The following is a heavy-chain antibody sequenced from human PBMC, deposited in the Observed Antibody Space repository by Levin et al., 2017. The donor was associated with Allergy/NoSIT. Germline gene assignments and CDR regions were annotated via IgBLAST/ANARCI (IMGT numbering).Heavy chain of an antibody. V-gene: IGHV3-66*04. Sequence: LAGGSLRLSCAASGFTVSSNYMSWVRQAPGKGLEWVSVIYSGGSTYYADSVKGRFTISRDNSKNTLYLQMNSLRAEDTAVYYCAGPITIFGVVNRLGMDVWGQGTTVTVSS. CDR2: IYSGGST. CDR3: AGPITIFGVVNRLGMDV. D-gene: IGHD3-3*01. CDR1: GFTVSSNY. J-gene: IGHJ6*02.